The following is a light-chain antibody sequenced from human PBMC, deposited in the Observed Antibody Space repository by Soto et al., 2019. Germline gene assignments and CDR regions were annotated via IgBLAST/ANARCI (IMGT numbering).Light chain of an antibody. CDR3: SSYAGRNNYV. J-gene: IGLJ1*01. CDR2: EVS. V-gene: IGLV2-8*01. Sequence: QSALTQPPSASGSLGQSVTISCTGSSSDVGAFDSVSWYQQHPHKAPQIIIYEVSKRPLGVPDRFSGSKSGNTASLTVSGLQADDEADYFCSSYAGRNNYVFGTGTKVTVL. CDR1: SSDVGAFDS.